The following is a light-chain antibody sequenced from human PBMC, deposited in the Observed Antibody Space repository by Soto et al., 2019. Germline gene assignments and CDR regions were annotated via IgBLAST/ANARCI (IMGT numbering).Light chain of an antibody. CDR3: AAWDDSLTGWV. Sequence: QSVLTQPPSASGTPGQRVTISCSGSTSNIGTNAVNWFHQVPGTAPKLLIHTNNQRPSGVPDRFSGSKSGTSASLAISGLQSEDEADYYCAAWDDSLTGWVFGGGTQLTVL. CDR1: TSNIGTNA. V-gene: IGLV1-44*01. CDR2: TNN. J-gene: IGLJ3*02.